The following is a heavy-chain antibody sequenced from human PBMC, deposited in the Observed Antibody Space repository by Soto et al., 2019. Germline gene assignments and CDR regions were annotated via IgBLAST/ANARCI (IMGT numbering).Heavy chain of an antibody. CDR2: IKSKTDGGTT. D-gene: IGHD3-22*01. Sequence: GGSLRLSCAASGFTFSNAWMNWVRQAPGKGLEWVGRIKSKTDGGTTDYAAPVKGRFTISRDDSKNTLYLQMNSLKTEDTAVYYCTTVALSYYYDSSGYYFDYWGQGTLVTVSS. J-gene: IGHJ4*02. CDR1: GFTFSNAW. CDR3: TTVALSYYYDSSGYYFDY. V-gene: IGHV3-15*07.